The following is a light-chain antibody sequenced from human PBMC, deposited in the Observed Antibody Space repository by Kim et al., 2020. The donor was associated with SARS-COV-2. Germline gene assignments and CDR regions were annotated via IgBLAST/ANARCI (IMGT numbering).Light chain of an antibody. CDR2: AAS. J-gene: IGKJ2*01. CDR1: QSVSSSY. Sequence: EIVLTQSPGTLSLSPGESATLSCRASQSVSSSYLAWYQQRPGQAPRLLIYAASSRAIGIPDRFSGSGSGTDFTLTISRLEPEDVAMYYCQQYGSSPRTFGQGTKLEI. CDR3: QQYGSSPRT. V-gene: IGKV3-20*01.